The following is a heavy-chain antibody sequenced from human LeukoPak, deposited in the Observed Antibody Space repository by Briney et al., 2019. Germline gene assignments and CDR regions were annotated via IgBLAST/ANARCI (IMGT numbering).Heavy chain of an antibody. CDR2: INLIAGLT. Sequence: GASVEVSCKASGYTFTNYYIHWLRQAPGQGPEWMGMINLIAGLTHYAPKFQGRVTMTRDTSTSTVYMELSSLGSEDTAVYYCARQQGVQYLNFDYWGQGALVTVSS. V-gene: IGHV1-46*01. D-gene: IGHD3-10*01. CDR1: GYTFTNYY. J-gene: IGHJ4*02. CDR3: ARQQGVQYLNFDY.